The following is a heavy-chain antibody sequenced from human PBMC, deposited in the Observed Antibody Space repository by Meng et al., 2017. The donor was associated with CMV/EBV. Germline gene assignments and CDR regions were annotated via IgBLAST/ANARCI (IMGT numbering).Heavy chain of an antibody. Sequence: LRPSCAVSGYSISSSSWWGWIRQPPGKGLEWIGYIYYRGSIYYNPSLKSRVTMSVDTSKNQFSLKLNSVTAVDTAVYYCARSNGYSSSWYYFDYWGQGTLVTVSS. D-gene: IGHD6-13*01. CDR2: IYYRGSI. V-gene: IGHV4-28*02. CDR3: ARSNGYSSSWYYFDY. CDR1: GYSISSSSW. J-gene: IGHJ4*02.